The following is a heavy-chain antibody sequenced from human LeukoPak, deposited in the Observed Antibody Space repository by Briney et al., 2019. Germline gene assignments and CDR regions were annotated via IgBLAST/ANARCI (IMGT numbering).Heavy chain of an antibody. CDR1: GYSFISSW. J-gene: IGHJ3*02. D-gene: IGHD1-1*01. CDR2: IYPGDSNT. V-gene: IGHV5-51*01. CDR3: ARQTRDAFDI. Sequence: GESLKISCKGSGYSFISSWIAWVRQMPGKGLEWMGLIYPGDSNTRYSPSFQGQVTISAGKSINTAYVQWSSLKASDTAIYYCARQTRDAFDIWGQGTMVTVSS.